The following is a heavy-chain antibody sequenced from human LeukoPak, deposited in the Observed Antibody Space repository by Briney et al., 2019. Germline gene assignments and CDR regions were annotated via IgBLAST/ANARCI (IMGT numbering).Heavy chain of an antibody. CDR2: IYYTGGT. CDR1: GGSLRSYY. V-gene: IGHV4-59*01. D-gene: IGHD3-10*01. J-gene: IGHJ4*02. Sequence: SETLSLTCTVSGGSLRSYYWSWIRQFPGKGLDWIGNIYYTGGTNYNPSLKSRVTISIDTSRSQFSLRLSSVTAADTAVYYCARNFGPSGYGSASFHPWGQGTLVTVSS. CDR3: ARNFGPSGYGSASFHP.